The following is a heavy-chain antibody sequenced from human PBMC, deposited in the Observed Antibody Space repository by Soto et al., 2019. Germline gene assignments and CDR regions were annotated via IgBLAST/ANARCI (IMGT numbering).Heavy chain of an antibody. CDR3: ARSPSSSPYYSYGIDV. V-gene: IGHV3-74*01. CDR1: GFTFSGYW. CDR2: INSDGSST. J-gene: IGHJ6*02. D-gene: IGHD6-6*01. Sequence: PGGSLRLSCAASGFTFSGYWMHWVRQAPGKGLVWVSRINSDGSSTSYADSVKGRFTISRDNAKNTLYLQMNSLRAEDTAVYYCARSPSSSPYYSYGIDVWGQGTTVTVSS.